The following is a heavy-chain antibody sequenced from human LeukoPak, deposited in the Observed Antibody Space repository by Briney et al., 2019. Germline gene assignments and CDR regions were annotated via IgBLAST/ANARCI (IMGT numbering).Heavy chain of an antibody. CDR2: IDSDGNTS. V-gene: IGHV3-74*01. Sequence: PGGSLRLSCAASGFTFSTYWMHWVRQAPGKGLVWVSRIDSDGNTSSYADSAKGRFTISRDNAKNTLYLQMNSLRAEDTAVYYCAKVWMYGDYDSSGYYGYLHAFDIWGQGTMVTVSS. J-gene: IGHJ3*02. D-gene: IGHD3-22*01. CDR1: GFTFSTYW. CDR3: AKVWMYGDYDSSGYYGYLHAFDI.